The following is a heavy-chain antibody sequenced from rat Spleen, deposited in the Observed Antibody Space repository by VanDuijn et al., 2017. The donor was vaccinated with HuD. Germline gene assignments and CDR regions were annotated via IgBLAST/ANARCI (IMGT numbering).Heavy chain of an antibody. D-gene: IGHD1-2*01. CDR3: GKDMNYYSSYPFYVMGA. V-gene: IGHV5-29*01. CDR1: GFTFSNYG. J-gene: IGHJ4*01. CDR2: IGYDVTNT. Sequence: EVQLVESGGGLVQPGRSLKLSCAAAGFTFSNYGMAWVRQAPTTGLEWVATIGYDVTNTYYRDSVRGRFTISRDNAKRTLFLQMDSLRSEDTATYYCGKDMNYYSSYPFYVMGAWGQGTSVTVSS.